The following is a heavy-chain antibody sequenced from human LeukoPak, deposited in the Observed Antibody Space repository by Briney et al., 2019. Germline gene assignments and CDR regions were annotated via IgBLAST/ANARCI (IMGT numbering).Heavy chain of an antibody. V-gene: IGHV1-8*02. CDR1: GYTFTSYG. CDR2: MNPNSGNT. J-gene: IGHJ4*02. CDR3: AREGPARDSSGYSY. Sequence: ASVKVSCKASGYTFTSYGISWVRQATGQGLEWMGWMNPNSGNTGYAQKFQGRVTMTRNTSISTAYMELSSLRSEDTAVYYCAREGPARDSSGYSYWGQGILVTVSS. D-gene: IGHD3-22*01.